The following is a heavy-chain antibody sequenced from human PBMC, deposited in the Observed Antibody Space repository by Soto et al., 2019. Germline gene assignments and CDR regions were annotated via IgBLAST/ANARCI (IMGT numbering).Heavy chain of an antibody. CDR3: TRGPRSNSPGTGAF. CDR2: INDDGIST. J-gene: IGHJ4*02. Sequence: PRGSLAVCCVPSGFTCSMHSMDWVRQVPGKGPEWGSRINDDGISTNYADSVKGRFTISRDNAKNTLYLQMNALRVEDTAVYYCTRGPRSNSPGTGAFWGQGTLVTVSS. CDR1: GFTCSMHS. D-gene: IGHD3-10*01. V-gene: IGHV3-74*01.